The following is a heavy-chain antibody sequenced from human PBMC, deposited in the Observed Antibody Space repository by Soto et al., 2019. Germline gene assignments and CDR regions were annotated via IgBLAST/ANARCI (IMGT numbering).Heavy chain of an antibody. J-gene: IGHJ6*02. CDR2: ISGSGGST. V-gene: IGHV3-23*01. D-gene: IGHD6-6*01. CDR1: GFTFSGYA. CDR3: AGGSSSSGTDYYYGMDV. Sequence: GGSLRVSCAASGFTFSGYAMSWVGQSPGKGLEWVSAISGSGGSTYYADSVKGRFTISRDNSKNTLYLQMNSLRAEDTAVYYCAGGSSSSGTDYYYGMDVWGQGTTVTVSS.